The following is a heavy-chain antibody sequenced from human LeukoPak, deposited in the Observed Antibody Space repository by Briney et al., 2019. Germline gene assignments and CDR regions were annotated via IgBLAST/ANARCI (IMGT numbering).Heavy chain of an antibody. CDR2: ISWNSGSI. V-gene: IGHV3-9*01. J-gene: IGHJ4*02. Sequence: GGSLRLSCAASGFTFDDYAMHWVRQAPGKGLEWVSGISWNSGSIGYADSVKGRFTISRDNAKNSLYLQMNSLRAEDTAVYYCAKGYYGSGSYGFDYWGQGTLVPVSS. D-gene: IGHD3-10*01. CDR1: GFTFDDYA. CDR3: AKGYYGSGSYGFDY.